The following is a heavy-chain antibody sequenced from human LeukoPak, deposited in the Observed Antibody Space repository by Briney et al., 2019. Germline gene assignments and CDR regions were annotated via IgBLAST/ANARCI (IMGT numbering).Heavy chain of an antibody. D-gene: IGHD2-15*01. CDR1: GYTFTSYG. Sequence: ASVKVSCKASGYTFTSYGISRVRQAPGQGLEWMGWISAYNGNTNYAQKLQGRVTMTTDTSTSTAYMELRSLGSDDTAVYYCARVEVYCSGGSCYLFDYWGQGTLVTVSS. J-gene: IGHJ4*02. V-gene: IGHV1-18*01. CDR2: ISAYNGNT. CDR3: ARVEVYCSGGSCYLFDY.